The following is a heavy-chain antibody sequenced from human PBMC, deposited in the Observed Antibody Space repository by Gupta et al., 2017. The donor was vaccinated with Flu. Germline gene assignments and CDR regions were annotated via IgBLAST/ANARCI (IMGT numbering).Heavy chain of an antibody. D-gene: IGHD3-3*01. Sequence: QVHLVESGGGVVQPGRSLRLSCAATGLTFSHYAMHWVRQAPGKGLEWVAVISYDGRNDFYANSVKGRFTVSRDNSKNTVYLQMNSLKIEDTAVYYCAATPGYDFWSGYQFDHWGQGTLVTVSS. CDR1: GLTFSHYA. CDR2: ISYDGRND. CDR3: AATPGYDFWSGYQFDH. V-gene: IGHV3-30*04. J-gene: IGHJ4*02.